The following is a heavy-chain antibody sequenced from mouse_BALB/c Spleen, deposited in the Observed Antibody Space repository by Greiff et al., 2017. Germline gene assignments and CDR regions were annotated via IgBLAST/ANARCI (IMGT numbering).Heavy chain of an antibody. Sequence: EVQLVESGPGLVKPSQSLSLTCSVTGYSITSGYYWNWIRQFPGNKLEWMGYISYDGSNNYNPSLKNRISITRDTSKNQFFLKLNSVTTEDTATYYCAREDYVFSFAYWGQGTLVTVSA. CDR3: AREDYVFSFAY. D-gene: IGHD1-1*01. CDR1: GYSITSGYY. CDR2: ISYDGSN. J-gene: IGHJ3*01. V-gene: IGHV3-6*02.